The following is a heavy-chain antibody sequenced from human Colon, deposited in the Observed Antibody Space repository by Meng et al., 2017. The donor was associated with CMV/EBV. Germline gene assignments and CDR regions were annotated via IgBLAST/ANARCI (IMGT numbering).Heavy chain of an antibody. CDR1: GYAFIDYY. V-gene: IGHV1-2*02. J-gene: IGHJ5*02. CDR2: VNPNSGDT. CDR3: ARDGVLCGDTSCRGFYS. Sequence: ASVKVSCKASGYAFIDYYIHWVRQAPGQGLEWMGWVNPNSGDTDYAQNFQGRVTMTRDPSISTAYMELSGLRSDDTAVYYCARDGVLCGDTSCRGFYSWGQGTLVTVSS. D-gene: IGHD2-21*01.